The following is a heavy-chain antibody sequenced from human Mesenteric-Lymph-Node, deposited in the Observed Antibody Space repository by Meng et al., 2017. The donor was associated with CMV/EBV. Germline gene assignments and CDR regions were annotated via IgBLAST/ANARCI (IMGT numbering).Heavy chain of an antibody. D-gene: IGHD6-13*01. V-gene: IGHV4-59*01. CDR2: IYYSGST. J-gene: IGHJ4*02. CDR1: GGSISSYY. CDR3: ARDTHLSSSWYIDY. Sequence: SETLSLTCTVSGGSISSYYWSWIRQPPGKGLEWIGYIYYSGSTNYNPSLKSRVTISVDTSKNHFSLKLSSVTAADTAVYYCARDTHLSSSWYIDYWGQGILVTVSS.